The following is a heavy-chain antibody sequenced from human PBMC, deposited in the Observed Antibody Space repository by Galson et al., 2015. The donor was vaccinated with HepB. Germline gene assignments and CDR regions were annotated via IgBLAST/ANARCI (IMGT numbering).Heavy chain of an antibody. D-gene: IGHD1-26*01. J-gene: IGHJ4*02. V-gene: IGHV1-24*01. CDR3: ATRYSRTYSQPLDN. CDR1: GYSLTDLS. Sequence: SVKVSCKVSGYSLTDLSIHWVRQVPGEGLEWVGGFDSGNGEMIYAQKFQGRVTMAEDTSTDTAYLTLTSLRSEDTALYYCATRYSRTYSQPLDNWGEGPQVRVPS. CDR2: FDSGNGEM.